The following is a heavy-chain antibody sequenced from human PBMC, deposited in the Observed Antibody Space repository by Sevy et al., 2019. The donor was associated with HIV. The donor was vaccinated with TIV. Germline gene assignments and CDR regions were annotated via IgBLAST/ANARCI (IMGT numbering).Heavy chain of an antibody. Sequence: GGSLRLSCTTSGFTFGDYAMNWDRQAPGKGLEWVAFLKSKADGGTVDDAASVKGRFTMSRDDSKSIAYLQMNDLTTEDTGVYYCTRWKGLQSIFDYWGQGALVTVSS. J-gene: IGHJ4*02. CDR2: LKSKADGGTV. CDR1: GFTFGDYA. V-gene: IGHV3-49*04. CDR3: TRWKGLQSIFDY. D-gene: IGHD1-1*01.